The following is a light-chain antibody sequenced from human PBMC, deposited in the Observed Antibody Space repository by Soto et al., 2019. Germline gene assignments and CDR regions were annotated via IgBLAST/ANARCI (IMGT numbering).Light chain of an antibody. CDR3: QQRNVWPPIT. CDR1: QSISSW. Sequence: DIQMTQSPSTLSASVGDRVTITCRASQSISSWLAWYQQKPGKAPKLLIYAASSRATGIPDRFSGSRSGTEFTLTINSLEPEDFAVYYCQQRNVWPPITFGQGTRLEIK. CDR2: AAS. J-gene: IGKJ5*01. V-gene: IGKV1-5*01.